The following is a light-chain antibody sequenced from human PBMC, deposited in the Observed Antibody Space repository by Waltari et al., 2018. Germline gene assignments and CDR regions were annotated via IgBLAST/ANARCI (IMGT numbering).Light chain of an antibody. V-gene: IGLV3-1*01. CDR3: QAWDSSTVV. Sequence: SYELTQPPSVSVSPGQTASITCSGDKSGDKYACWYQQQPGQSPVLVIYQDSKRPSGIPERFSGSNSGNTATLTISGTQAMDEADYCCQAWDSSTVVFGGGTKLTVL. CDR1: KSGDKY. J-gene: IGLJ2*01. CDR2: QDS.